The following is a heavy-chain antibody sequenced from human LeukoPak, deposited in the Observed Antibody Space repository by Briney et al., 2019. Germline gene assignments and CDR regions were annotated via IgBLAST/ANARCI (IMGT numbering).Heavy chain of an antibody. V-gene: IGHV4-4*07. Sequence: PSETLSLTCTVSGGSISSYYWSWIRQPAGRGLEWIGRIYTSGSTNYNPSLKSRVTMSVDTSKNQFSLKLSSVTAADTAVYYCARDPSYGSGRNWFDPWGQGTLVTVSS. J-gene: IGHJ5*02. CDR2: IYTSGST. CDR3: ARDPSYGSGRNWFDP. D-gene: IGHD3-10*01. CDR1: GGSISSYY.